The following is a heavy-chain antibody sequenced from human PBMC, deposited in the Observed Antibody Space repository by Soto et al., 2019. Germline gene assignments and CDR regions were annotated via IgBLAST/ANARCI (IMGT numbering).Heavy chain of an antibody. CDR1: GYIFANDW. CDR3: ARRVAAHPYFDF. Sequence: GGSLKISCKGSGYIFANDWIAWVRQMPGKGLEWMGIIFPGDSDTRYSPSFQGQVTISADKSINTAYLQWSSLKASDTAVYYCARRVAAHPYFDFWGQGALVTVSS. CDR2: IFPGDSDT. V-gene: IGHV5-51*01. J-gene: IGHJ4*02. D-gene: IGHD6-6*01.